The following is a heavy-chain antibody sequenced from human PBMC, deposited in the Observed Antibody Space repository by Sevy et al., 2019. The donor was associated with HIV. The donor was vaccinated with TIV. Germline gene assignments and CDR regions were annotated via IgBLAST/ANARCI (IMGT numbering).Heavy chain of an antibody. V-gene: IGHV1-3*01. J-gene: IGHJ6*02. Sequence: ASVKVSCKASGYTFISYAIHWVRQAPGQGLQWMGWINAAGGNTKYSQNFQGRVTFSTDTSANTAYMELSRLRSEDTAVYYCARRGTGLDYYYGMDVWGQGTTVTVSS. CDR1: GYTFISYA. CDR2: INAAGGNT. D-gene: IGHD1-1*01. CDR3: ARRGTGLDYYYGMDV.